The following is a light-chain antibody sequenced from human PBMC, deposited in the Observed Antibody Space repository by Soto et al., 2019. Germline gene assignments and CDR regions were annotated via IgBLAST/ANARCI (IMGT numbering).Light chain of an antibody. CDR3: CSYAGSYTLV. V-gene: IGLV2-11*01. J-gene: IGLJ1*01. Sequence: QSALTQPRSVSGSPGQSVTISCTGTSSDVGGYNYVSWYQQHPGKVPKLMIYDVNKRPSGVPDRFSGSKSGNTASLTISGLQAEDEADYYCCSYAGSYTLVFGTGTKVTVL. CDR2: DVN. CDR1: SSDVGGYNY.